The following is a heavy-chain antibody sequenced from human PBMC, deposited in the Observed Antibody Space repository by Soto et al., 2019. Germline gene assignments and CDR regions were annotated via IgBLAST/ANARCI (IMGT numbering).Heavy chain of an antibody. Sequence: QVQLVQSGAEVKKPGSSVKVSCKASGGTFSSYAISWVRQAPGQGLEWMGGIIPIFGTANYAQKFQGRVTITADGCTITAYMALTSLRSEDTAVYYCAREGHPRDGLKKTYDYWGQGTLVTVSS. CDR2: IIPIFGTA. V-gene: IGHV1-69*12. J-gene: IGHJ4*02. CDR3: AREGHPRDGLKKTYDY. CDR1: GGTFSSYA.